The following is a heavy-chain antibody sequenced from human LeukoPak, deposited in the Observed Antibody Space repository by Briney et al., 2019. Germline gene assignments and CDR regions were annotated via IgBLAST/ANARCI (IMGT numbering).Heavy chain of an antibody. Sequence: PGGSLRLSCAASGFTFSSYSMNWVRQAPGKGLEWVSSISSSSSYIYYADSVRGRFTISRDNAKNSLYLQMNSLRAEDTAVYYCARDFGEHVDYFDYWGRGTLVTVSS. CDR3: ARDFGEHVDYFDY. D-gene: IGHD3-16*01. J-gene: IGHJ4*02. CDR1: GFTFSSYS. V-gene: IGHV3-21*01. CDR2: ISSSSSYI.